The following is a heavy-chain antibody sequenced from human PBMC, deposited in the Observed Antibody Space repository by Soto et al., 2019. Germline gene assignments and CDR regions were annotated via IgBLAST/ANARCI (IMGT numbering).Heavy chain of an antibody. V-gene: IGHV3-23*01. CDR2: ISASGDST. CDR3: SRGDFCGGKADGFDI. Sequence: HPGGSLRLSCAASGFTFATYPMTWVRQAPGKGLEWVSTISASGDSTYYADSVKDRFTISRDNSKNTLHEQMNSLRADDTADYFFSRGDFCGGKADGFDIWGRGTMVTVTS. D-gene: IGHD3-3*01. CDR1: GFTFATYP. J-gene: IGHJ3*02.